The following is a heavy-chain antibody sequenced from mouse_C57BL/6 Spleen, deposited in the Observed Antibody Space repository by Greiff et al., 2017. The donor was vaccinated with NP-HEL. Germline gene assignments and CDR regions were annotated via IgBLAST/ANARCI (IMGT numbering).Heavy chain of an antibody. J-gene: IGHJ4*01. CDR3: ERDYGSSYAMDY. V-gene: IGHV1-7*01. D-gene: IGHD1-1*01. CDR1: GYTFTSYW. CDR2: INPSSGYT. Sequence: QVQLKESGAELAKPGASVKLSCKASGYTFTSYWMHWVKQRPGQGLEWIGYINPSSGYTKYNQKFKDKATLTADKSSSTAYMQLSSLTYEESAGDYCERDYGSSYAMDYWGKGTSVTVSS.